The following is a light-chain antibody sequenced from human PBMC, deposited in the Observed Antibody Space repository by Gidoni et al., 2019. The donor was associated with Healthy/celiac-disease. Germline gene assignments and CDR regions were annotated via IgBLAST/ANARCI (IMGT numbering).Light chain of an antibody. V-gene: IGKV3-11*01. Sequence: EIVLTHSPATLSFSPGERATLSCRASQSVSSYFAWYQQKPGQAPRLLIYDAANRATGIPARFSGSGSGTDCTLTISSLEPEDCAVYYCQQRSNWPPVTFGQGTRLEIK. J-gene: IGKJ5*01. CDR3: QQRSNWPPVT. CDR2: DAA. CDR1: QSVSSY.